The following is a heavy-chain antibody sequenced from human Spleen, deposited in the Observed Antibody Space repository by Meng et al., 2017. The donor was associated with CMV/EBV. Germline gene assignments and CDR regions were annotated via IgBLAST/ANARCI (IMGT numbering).Heavy chain of an antibody. CDR1: GFTFSSYS. D-gene: IGHD3-22*01. CDR3: ARGIYDSSGSS. J-gene: IGHJ5*02. Sequence: GESLKISCAASGFTFSSYSVNWVRQAPGKGLEWVSSISSSSSYIYYADSVKGRFTISRDNAKNSLYLQMNSLRAEDTAVYYCARGIYDSSGSSWGQGTLVTVSS. CDR2: ISSSSSYI. V-gene: IGHV3-21*01.